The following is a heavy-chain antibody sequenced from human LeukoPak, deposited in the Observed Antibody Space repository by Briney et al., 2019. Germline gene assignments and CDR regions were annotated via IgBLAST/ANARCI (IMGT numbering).Heavy chain of an antibody. Sequence: GGSLRLSCAASGFTFSSYWMSWVRQAPGKGLEWVANIKQDGSEKYYVDSVKGRFTISRDNSRNTLYLQMNSLRAEDTAVYYCARDGEGYCGGTSCRVFDYWGQGTLVTVSS. V-gene: IGHV3-7*01. J-gene: IGHJ4*02. CDR3: ARDGEGYCGGTSCRVFDY. D-gene: IGHD2-15*01. CDR2: IKQDGSEK. CDR1: GFTFSSYW.